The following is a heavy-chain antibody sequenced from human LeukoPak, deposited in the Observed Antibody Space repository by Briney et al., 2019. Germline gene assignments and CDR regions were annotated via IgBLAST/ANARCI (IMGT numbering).Heavy chain of an antibody. D-gene: IGHD3-10*01. Sequence: GGSLRLSCAASGFTFSSYGMHWVRQASGKGLEWVAVIWYDGSNKYYADSVKGRFTISRDNSKNTLYLQMNSLRAEDTAVYYCARDRSTYYYGSGSYNGLDYWGQGTLVTVSS. CDR2: IWYDGSNK. CDR1: GFTFSSYG. CDR3: ARDRSTYYYGSGSYNGLDY. J-gene: IGHJ4*02. V-gene: IGHV3-33*01.